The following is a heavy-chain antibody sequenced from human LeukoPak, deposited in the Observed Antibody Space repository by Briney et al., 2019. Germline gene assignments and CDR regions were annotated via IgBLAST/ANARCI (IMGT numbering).Heavy chain of an antibody. J-gene: IGHJ4*02. D-gene: IGHD4-17*01. CDR3: AKEDGDYGDPW. CDR2: ISYDGSNK. CDR1: GFTFSSYA. Sequence: GGSLRLSCAASGFTFSSYAMHWVRQAPGKGLEWVAVISYDGSNKYYADSVKGRFTISRDNSKNTLYLQMNSLRAEDTAVYYCAKEDGDYGDPWWGQGTLVTVSS. V-gene: IGHV3-30*04.